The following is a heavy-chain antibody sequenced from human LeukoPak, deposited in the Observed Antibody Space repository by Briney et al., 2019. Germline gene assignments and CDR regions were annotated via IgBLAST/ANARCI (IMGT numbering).Heavy chain of an antibody. J-gene: IGHJ6*03. CDR1: GGSISSGGYF. CDR2: IYHAGST. V-gene: IGHV4-31*03. Sequence: SETLSLTCTVSGGSISSGGYFWSWIRQHPGKGLEWIAHIYHAGSTHDNPSLRGRVAISLDTSANQFSLRLSSVTAADAAVYFCARATHYSASTGGPYMDVWGQGTTVTVSS. D-gene: IGHD3-22*01. CDR3: ARATHYSASTGGPYMDV.